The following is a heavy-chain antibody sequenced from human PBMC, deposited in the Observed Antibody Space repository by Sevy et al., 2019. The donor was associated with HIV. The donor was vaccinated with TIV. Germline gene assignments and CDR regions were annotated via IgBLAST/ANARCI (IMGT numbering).Heavy chain of an antibody. Sequence: ASVKVSCKASGYTFTGYYMHWVRQAPGQRLEWMGRINPNSGGTNYAQKFQGRVTMTRDTSISTAYMELSRLRSDDTAVYYCARDGDFTYYYDSSGTTFDYWGQGTLVTVSS. CDR3: ARDGDFTYYYDSSGTTFDY. J-gene: IGHJ4*02. CDR2: INPNSGGT. V-gene: IGHV1-2*06. CDR1: GYTFTGYY. D-gene: IGHD3-22*01.